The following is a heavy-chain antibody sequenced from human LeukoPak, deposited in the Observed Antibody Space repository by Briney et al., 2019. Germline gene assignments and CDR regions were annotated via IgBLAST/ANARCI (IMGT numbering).Heavy chain of an antibody. D-gene: IGHD3-22*01. J-gene: IGHJ3*01. V-gene: IGHV3-21*01. CDR2: ISSSSSYK. Sequence: GGSLRLSCSASGFPFSLCSMNWVRKAPGKGLEWVSSISSSSSYKYYADSLQGRFTISRDNAKSSVYLQMNSLRAEDTAVYYCARTYYHGSTAYSHDAFDLWGQGTKVTVSS. CDR1: GFPFSLCS. CDR3: ARTYYHGSTAYSHDAFDL.